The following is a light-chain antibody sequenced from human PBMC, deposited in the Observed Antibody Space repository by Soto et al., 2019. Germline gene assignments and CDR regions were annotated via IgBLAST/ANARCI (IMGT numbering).Light chain of an antibody. J-gene: IGKJ4*01. Sequence: DIQMTQSPSSLSASVGDRVTITCRASQSISSSLNWYQQKPGKAPKLLIYKASSLESGVPSRFSGSGSGTEFTLTISSLQPDDFATYYCQQYKSVSLLTFGGGTKVDIK. CDR2: KAS. CDR1: QSISSS. V-gene: IGKV1-5*03. CDR3: QQYKSVSLLT.